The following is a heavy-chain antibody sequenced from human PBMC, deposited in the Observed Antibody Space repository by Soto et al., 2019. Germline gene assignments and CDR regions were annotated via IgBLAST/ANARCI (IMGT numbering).Heavy chain of an antibody. D-gene: IGHD3-10*01. V-gene: IGHV3-23*01. J-gene: IGHJ6*02. Sequence: GGSLRLSCAASGFTFRSYAMSWVRQAPGKGLEWVSAISGSGGSTYYADSVKGRFTISRDNSKNTLYLQMNSLRAEDTAVYYCAKVISAPGNYYYYGMDVWGQGTTVTVSS. CDR2: ISGSGGST. CDR3: AKVISAPGNYYYYGMDV. CDR1: GFTFRSYA.